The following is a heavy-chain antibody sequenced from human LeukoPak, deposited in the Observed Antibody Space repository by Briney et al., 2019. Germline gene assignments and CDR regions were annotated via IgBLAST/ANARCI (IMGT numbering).Heavy chain of an antibody. CDR2: IKQDGSEK. CDR3: ARWGALMVYALYYFDY. J-gene: IGHJ4*02. Sequence: GGSLRLSCAASGFTFSSYWMSWVRQAPGKGLEWVANIKQDGSEKYYVDSVKSRFTISRDNAKNSLYLQMNSLRAEDTAVYYCARWGALMVYALYYFDYWGQGTLVTVSS. V-gene: IGHV3-7*01. D-gene: IGHD2-8*01. CDR1: GFTFSSYW.